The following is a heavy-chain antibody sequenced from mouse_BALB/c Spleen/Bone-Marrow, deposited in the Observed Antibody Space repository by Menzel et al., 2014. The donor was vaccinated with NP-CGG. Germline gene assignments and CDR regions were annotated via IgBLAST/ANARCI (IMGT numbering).Heavy chain of an antibody. Sequence: QVQLQQSGAELVRPGTSVKVSCKASGYAFXNYLIEWVKQRPGQGLEWIGVINPGSGSSNYNENFKGKATLTADRSSSTAYMLLNSLTSDDSAVYFCARSRGYDVGPFAFWGQGTLVTVSA. CDR1: GYAFXNYL. D-gene: IGHD2-2*01. V-gene: IGHV1-54*01. CDR2: INPGSGSS. J-gene: IGHJ3*01. CDR3: ARSRGYDVGPFAF.